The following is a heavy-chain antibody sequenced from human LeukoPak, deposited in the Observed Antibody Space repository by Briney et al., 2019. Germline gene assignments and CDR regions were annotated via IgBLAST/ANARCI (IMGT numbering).Heavy chain of an antibody. CDR1: GFTFSSYG. CDR2: IWYDGSNK. Sequence: GGSLRLSCAASGFTFSSYGMHWVRQAPGKGLEGVAVIWYDGSNKYYADSVKGRFTISRDNSKNTLYLQMNSLRAEDTAVYYCAKEAIRGYSYGFHDYWGQGTLVTVST. V-gene: IGHV3-33*06. CDR3: AKEAIRGYSYGFHDY. J-gene: IGHJ4*02. D-gene: IGHD5-18*01.